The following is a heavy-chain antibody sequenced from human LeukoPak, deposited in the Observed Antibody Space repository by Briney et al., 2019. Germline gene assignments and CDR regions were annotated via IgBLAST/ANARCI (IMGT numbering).Heavy chain of an antibody. D-gene: IGHD3-22*01. V-gene: IGHV3-23*01. CDR2: ISGSGETT. CDR1: GFPFSSYG. J-gene: IGHJ4*02. Sequence: GGSLRLSCAASGFPFSSYGMTWLRQTPGKGLEWVSAISGSGETTYYSDSVRGRFTISRDNSKNTQFLQMNSLRVEDAAMYYCAKTHGYFDQWGQGTLVAVSS. CDR3: AKTHGYFDQ.